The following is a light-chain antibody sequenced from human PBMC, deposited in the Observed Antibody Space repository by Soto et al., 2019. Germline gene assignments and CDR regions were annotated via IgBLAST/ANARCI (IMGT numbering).Light chain of an antibody. CDR2: EVS. CDR1: SSDVGGYNY. J-gene: IGLJ2*01. CDR3: RSYTSSGTLV. Sequence: QSALTQPASVSGSPGQSITISCTGTSSDVGGYNYVSWYQQHPDKAPKLMIYEVSNRPSGVSNRFSGSKSGNTASLTISGLPAEDEADYCCRSYTSSGTLVFGGGTQLTVL. V-gene: IGLV2-14*01.